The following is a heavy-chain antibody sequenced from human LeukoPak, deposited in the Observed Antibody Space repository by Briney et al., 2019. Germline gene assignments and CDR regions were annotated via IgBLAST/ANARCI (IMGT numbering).Heavy chain of an antibody. CDR3: AKVTDGYNFVGAFDI. D-gene: IGHD5-24*01. V-gene: IGHV3-9*01. Sequence: GGSLRLSCAAFGFTFDDYAMHWVRQAPGKGLEWVPGISWNSGSIGYADSVKGRFTISRDNAKNSLYLQMNSLRAEDTALYYCAKVTDGYNFVGAFDIWGQGTMVTVSS. CDR2: ISWNSGSI. CDR1: GFTFDDYA. J-gene: IGHJ3*02.